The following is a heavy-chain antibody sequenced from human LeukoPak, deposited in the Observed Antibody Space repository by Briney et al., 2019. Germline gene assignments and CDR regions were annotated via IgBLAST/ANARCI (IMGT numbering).Heavy chain of an antibody. CDR1: GGSVSSYY. CDR2: IYDSGST. D-gene: IGHD1-1*01. CDR3: ARVGGTNYYYYGMDV. J-gene: IGHJ6*02. V-gene: IGHV4-59*02. Sequence: SETLSLTCTVSGGSVSSYYWSWIRQPPGKGLEWIGYIYDSGSTNYNPSLKSRVTISVDTSKNQFSLKLSSVTAADTAVYYCARVGGTNYYYYGMDVWGQGTTVTVSS.